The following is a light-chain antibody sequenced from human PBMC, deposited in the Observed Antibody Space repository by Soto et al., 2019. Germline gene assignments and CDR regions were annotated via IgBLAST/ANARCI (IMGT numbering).Light chain of an antibody. CDR3: QQYNDWPPIT. V-gene: IGKV3-15*01. Sequence: EIMMTQSPATLSVSPGERATLSCRASQSVRNNLAWYQQKPGQVPRLLIYYASTRATGIPARFSGSGSGTEFXXXXXXLQSEDFALYYCQQYNDWPPITFGQGTRLEIK. CDR2: YAS. CDR1: QSVRNN. J-gene: IGKJ5*01.